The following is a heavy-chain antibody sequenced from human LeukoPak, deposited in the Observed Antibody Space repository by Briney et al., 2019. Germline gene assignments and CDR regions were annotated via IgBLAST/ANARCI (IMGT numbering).Heavy chain of an antibody. CDR1: GDSVSSNSVT. CDR3: ARTSGWVLDY. Sequence: SQTLSLTCAISGDSVSSNSVTWNWIRQSPSRGLEWLGRTYYRSKWYNDYAESVKSRITINPDTSKNQFSLQLNSVTPEDTAVYYCARTSGWVLDYWGQGTLVTVSS. D-gene: IGHD6-19*01. V-gene: IGHV6-1*01. J-gene: IGHJ4*02. CDR2: TYYRSKWYN.